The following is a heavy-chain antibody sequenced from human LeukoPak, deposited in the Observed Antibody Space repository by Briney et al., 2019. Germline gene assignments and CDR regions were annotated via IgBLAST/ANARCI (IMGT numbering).Heavy chain of an antibody. CDR3: ANAGQTLAIAVAGTAAY. V-gene: IGHV3-23*01. J-gene: IGHJ4*02. D-gene: IGHD6-19*01. CDR2: ISAGGGST. CDR1: GFTFSNYA. Sequence: GGSLRLSCAASGFTFSNYAMSWVRQAPGKGLEWVSAISAGGGSTYYAGSVKGRFTISRDNSKNTLYLQMNSLRAEDTAVYYCANAGQTLAIAVAGTAAYWGQGTLVTVSS.